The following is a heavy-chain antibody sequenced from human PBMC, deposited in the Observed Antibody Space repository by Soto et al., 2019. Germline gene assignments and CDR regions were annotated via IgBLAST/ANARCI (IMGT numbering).Heavy chain of an antibody. J-gene: IGHJ6*02. D-gene: IGHD6-13*01. CDR3: AKVTKRAAAGRYEYYKYGMDV. CDR1: GFTFSSYG. Sequence: GGSLRLSCAASGFTFSSYGMHWVRQAPGKGLEWVAVIWYDGSNKYYEDSVKGRFTISRDNSKNTLYLQMNGLRAEDTALYYCAKVTKRAAAGRYEYYKYGMDVWGQGTTVTVSS. V-gene: IGHV3-33*06. CDR2: IWYDGSNK.